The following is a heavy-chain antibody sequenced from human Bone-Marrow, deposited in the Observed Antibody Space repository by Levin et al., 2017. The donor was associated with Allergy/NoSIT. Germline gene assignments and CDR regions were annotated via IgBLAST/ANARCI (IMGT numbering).Heavy chain of an antibody. V-gene: IGHV3-30*03. CDR3: ARDRIDHCAATSCYSAFDV. J-gene: IGHJ3*01. D-gene: IGHD2-2*01. Sequence: GGSLRLSCATSEFTFSTYGMHWVRQAPGKGLEWVAFISYDGSKKYYADSVKGRITISRDTSKNTLFLQLISLRPDDTAVYYCARDRIDHCAATSCYSAFDVWGQGTMVSVSS. CDR1: EFTFSTYG. CDR2: ISYDGSKK.